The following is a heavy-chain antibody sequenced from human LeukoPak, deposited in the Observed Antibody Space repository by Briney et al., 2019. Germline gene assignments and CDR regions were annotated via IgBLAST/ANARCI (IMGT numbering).Heavy chain of an antibody. V-gene: IGHV4-39*07. CDR2: IYYSGST. J-gene: IGHJ2*01. Sequence: PSETLSLTCTVSGGSISSSSYYWGWIRQPPGKGLEWIGSIYYSGSTYYNPSLKSRVTISVDTSKNQFSLKLSSVTAADTAVYYCARDRSSWTARPLWYFDLWGRGTLVTVSS. CDR1: GGSISSSSYY. CDR3: ARDRSSWTARPLWYFDL. D-gene: IGHD6-6*01.